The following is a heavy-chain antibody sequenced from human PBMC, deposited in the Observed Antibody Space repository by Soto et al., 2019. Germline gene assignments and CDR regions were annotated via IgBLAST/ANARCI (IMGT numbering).Heavy chain of an antibody. Sequence: EVQLVESGGGLVQPGGSLRLSCAASGFTFSRYWIHWVRQAPGKGLVWVSRINSDGSSTTYADSVKGRFTISRDNAKNTLYLQMNSLRAEDTAVYYCAREEIFGVVIDAFDMWGQGTMVTVSS. CDR2: INSDGSST. J-gene: IGHJ3*02. CDR1: GFTFSRYW. D-gene: IGHD3-3*01. V-gene: IGHV3-74*01. CDR3: AREEIFGVVIDAFDM.